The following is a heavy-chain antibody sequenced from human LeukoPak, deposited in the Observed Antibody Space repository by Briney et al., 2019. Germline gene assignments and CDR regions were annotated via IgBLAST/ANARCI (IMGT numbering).Heavy chain of an antibody. CDR2: MNPNSGNT. J-gene: IGHJ3*02. Sequence: GASVKVSCKASGYTFTSYDINWVRQATGQGLEWMGWMNPNSGNTGYAQKFQGRVTMTRDTSTSTVYMELSSLRSEDTAVYYCARAKTGVSDAFDIWGQGTMFTVSS. D-gene: IGHD7-27*01. V-gene: IGHV1-8*02. CDR3: ARAKTGVSDAFDI. CDR1: GYTFTSYD.